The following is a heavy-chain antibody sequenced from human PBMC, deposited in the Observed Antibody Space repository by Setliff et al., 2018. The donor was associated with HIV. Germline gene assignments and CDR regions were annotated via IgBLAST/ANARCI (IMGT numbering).Heavy chain of an antibody. D-gene: IGHD6-19*01. CDR2: IYWDDDK. CDR1: GFSLSTSGVG. Sequence: SGPTLVNPTQTLTLTCTFSGFSLSTSGVGVGWIRQPPGKALEWLAVIYWDDDKCYSPSLKSRVTITKDTSKNQVVLTMTNMDPMDTATYYCAHIVRSGWYPGDMDVWGQGTPVTVSS. V-gene: IGHV2-5*02. J-gene: IGHJ6*02. CDR3: AHIVRSGWYPGDMDV.